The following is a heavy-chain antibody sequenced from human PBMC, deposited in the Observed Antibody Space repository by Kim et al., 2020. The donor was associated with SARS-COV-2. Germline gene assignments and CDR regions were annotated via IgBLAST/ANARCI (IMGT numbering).Heavy chain of an antibody. CDR2: ISSSSSYT. J-gene: IGHJ6*02. V-gene: IGHV3-11*06. D-gene: IGHD6-19*01. CDR3: ARDSVAVAGTPYYYGIDV. CDR1: GFTFSDYY. Sequence: GGSLRLSCAASGFTFSDYYMSWIRQAPGKGLEWVSYISSSSSYTNYADSVKGRFTISRDNAKNSLYLQMNSLRAEDTAVYYCARDSVAVAGTPYYYGIDVGGQGTTDTVSS.